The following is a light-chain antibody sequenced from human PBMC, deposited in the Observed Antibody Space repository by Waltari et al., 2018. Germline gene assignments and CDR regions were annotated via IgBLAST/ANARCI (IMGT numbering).Light chain of an antibody. J-gene: IGLJ2*01. CDR1: SSNMGAGYD. CDR2: GNI. CDR3: QSFDSNLGVL. V-gene: IGLV1-40*01. Sequence: QSALKQQPSVTGAPGQRVTISCTGSSSNMGAGYDVNWYQHLPGTAPKVLIYGNIDRPSCVPDRFSASKSGTSASLAIIGLQAEDECNYYCQSFDSNLGVLFGGGTKLTVL.